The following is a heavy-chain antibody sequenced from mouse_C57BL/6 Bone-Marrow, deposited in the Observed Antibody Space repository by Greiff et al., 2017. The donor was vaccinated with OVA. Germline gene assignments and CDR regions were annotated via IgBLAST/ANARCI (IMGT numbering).Heavy chain of an antibody. V-gene: IGHV2-5*01. J-gene: IGHJ4*01. CDR2: IWRGGST. D-gene: IGHD4-1*01. CDR3: AKSPPANWDGHYYAMDY. CDR1: GFSLTSYG. Sequence: QVQLKESGPGLVQPSQSLSITCTVSGFSLTSYGVHWVSQSPGKGLEWLGVIWRGGSTDNNAAFMSRLSITKDNSKIQVFFKMTILQADDTAIYYCAKSPPANWDGHYYAMDYWGQGTSVTVSS.